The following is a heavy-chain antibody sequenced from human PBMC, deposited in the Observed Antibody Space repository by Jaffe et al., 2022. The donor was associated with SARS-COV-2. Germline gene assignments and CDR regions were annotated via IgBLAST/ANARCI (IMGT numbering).Heavy chain of an antibody. J-gene: IGHJ3*02. Sequence: QVQLVESGGGVVQPGRSLRLSCAASGFTFSSYAMHWVRQAPGKGLEWVAVISYDGSNKYYADSVKGRFTISRDNSKNTLYLQMNSLRAEDTAVYYCARQNDIPATPILLRGTPSDAFDIWGQGTMVTVSS. CDR1: GFTFSSYA. D-gene: IGHD3-10*01. CDR3: ARQNDIPATPILLRGTPSDAFDI. V-gene: IGHV3-30-3*01. CDR2: ISYDGSNK.